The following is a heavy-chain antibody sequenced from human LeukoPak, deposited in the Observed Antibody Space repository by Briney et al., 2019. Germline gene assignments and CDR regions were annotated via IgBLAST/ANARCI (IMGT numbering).Heavy chain of an antibody. CDR2: INPSGGGT. CDR3: ARVWGSGSYYDY. CDR1: GYTFTSYS. J-gene: IGHJ4*02. D-gene: IGHD3-10*01. V-gene: IGHV1-46*01. Sequence: ASVKVSCKASGYTFTSYSMHWVRQAPGQGHEWMGIINPSGGGTSYAQKCQGRVTMTRDTSTSTVYMELSSLRSEDTAVYYCARVWGSGSYYDYWGQGTLVTVSS.